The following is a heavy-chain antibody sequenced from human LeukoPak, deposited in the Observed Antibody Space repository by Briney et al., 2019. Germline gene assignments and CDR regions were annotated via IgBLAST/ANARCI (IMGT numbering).Heavy chain of an antibody. Sequence: SETLSLPCTVSGGSISSYYWSWIRQPPGKGLEWIGYIYYSGSTNYNPSLKSRVTISVDTSKNQFSLKLNSVTAADTAVYYCARVSGYDWESFYDYWGQGTLVTVSS. V-gene: IGHV4-59*01. CDR2: IYYSGST. CDR1: GGSISSYY. J-gene: IGHJ4*02. D-gene: IGHD5-12*01. CDR3: ARVSGYDWESFYDY.